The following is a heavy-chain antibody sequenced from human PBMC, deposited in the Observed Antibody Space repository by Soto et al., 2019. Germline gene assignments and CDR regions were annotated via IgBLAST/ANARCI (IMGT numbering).Heavy chain of an antibody. CDR3: ARHFCNGGPCYFDY. J-gene: IGHJ4*02. Sequence: QLQLQESGPGLVKPSETLSLTCSVSGDSTSSSRYYWGWVRQSSGRGLEWIGTIYSNGVTYYNPSLKSRVTISIDTSQDQFSLRLNSVSAADTSMYYCARHFCNGGPCYFDYWGQGILVTVSS. D-gene: IGHD2-8*01. CDR2: IYSNGVT. CDR1: GDSTSSSRYY. V-gene: IGHV4-39*01.